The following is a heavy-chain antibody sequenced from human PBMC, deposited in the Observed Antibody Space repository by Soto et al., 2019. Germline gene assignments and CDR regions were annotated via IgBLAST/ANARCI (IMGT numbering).Heavy chain of an antibody. CDR2: ISYDGSNK. CDR1: GFTFSSYA. V-gene: IGHV3-30-3*01. CDR3: ARDRELERLYYYYGMDV. Sequence: ESGGGVVQPGRSLRLSCAASGFTFSSYAMHWVRQAPGKGLEWVAVISYDGSNKYYADSVKGRFTISRDNSKNTLYLQMNSLRAEDTAVYYCARDRELERLYYYYGMDVWGQGTTVTVSS. D-gene: IGHD1-1*01. J-gene: IGHJ6*02.